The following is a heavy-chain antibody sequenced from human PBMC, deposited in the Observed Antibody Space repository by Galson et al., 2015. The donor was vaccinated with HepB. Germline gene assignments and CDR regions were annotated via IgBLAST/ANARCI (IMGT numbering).Heavy chain of an antibody. V-gene: IGHV3-33*01. CDR1: GFTFSDYG. CDR3: ARDKEGRGWYHSYYGMDI. Sequence: SLRLSCAASGFTFSDYGIHWVRQAPGKGLEWVAVIWYDGSNKYYSDSVKGRFTIPRDRFKNTVDLQMNSLIAEDTAVYYCARDKEGRGWYHSYYGMDIWGQGTTVTVSS. J-gene: IGHJ6*02. CDR2: IWYDGSNK. D-gene: IGHD6-19*01.